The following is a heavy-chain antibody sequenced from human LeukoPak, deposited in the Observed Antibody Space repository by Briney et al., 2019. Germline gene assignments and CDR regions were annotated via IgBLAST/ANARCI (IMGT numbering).Heavy chain of an antibody. D-gene: IGHD3-3*01. CDR1: GYTFTDHY. CDR3: STLDYDFWSAKGGVFDV. J-gene: IGHJ3*01. CDR2: IDAEDGET. Sequence: ASVKISCKASGYTFTDHYIHWVQQVPGKGFEWMGRIDAEDGETVYAETFQGRLITADTSTDTAYMELSSLRSEDTAVYYCSTLDYDFWSAKGGVFDVWGQETMVTVSS. V-gene: IGHV1-69-2*01.